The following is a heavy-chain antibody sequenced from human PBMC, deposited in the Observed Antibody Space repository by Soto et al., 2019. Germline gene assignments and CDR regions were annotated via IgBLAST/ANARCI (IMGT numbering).Heavy chain of an antibody. D-gene: IGHD2-8*01. J-gene: IGHJ4*02. CDR3: AHNVFSPQKIDY. Sequence: QITLRESGPTLVKPTQTLTLTCTFSGFSLSTSGVGVGWIRQPPGKSLEWLALISWNGDERYSPSLKSRLTITKDTSKNQVVLTMTNMDPADTATYYCAHNVFSPQKIDYWGPGTLVTVSS. CDR2: ISWNGDE. V-gene: IGHV2-5*01. CDR1: GFSLSTSGVG.